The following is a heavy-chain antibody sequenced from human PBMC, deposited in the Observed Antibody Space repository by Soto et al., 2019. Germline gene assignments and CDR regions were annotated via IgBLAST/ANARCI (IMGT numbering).Heavy chain of an antibody. Sequence: GGSLRLSCAASGFTFSSYAMSWVRQAPGKGLEWVSAISGSGGSTYYADSVKGRFTISRDNSKNTLYLQMNSLRAEDTAVYYCAKSLWVIAAAGEDRYYYYYMDVWGKGTTVTVSS. CDR2: ISGSGGST. D-gene: IGHD6-13*01. CDR1: GFTFSSYA. V-gene: IGHV3-23*01. CDR3: AKSLWVIAAAGEDRYYYYYMDV. J-gene: IGHJ6*03.